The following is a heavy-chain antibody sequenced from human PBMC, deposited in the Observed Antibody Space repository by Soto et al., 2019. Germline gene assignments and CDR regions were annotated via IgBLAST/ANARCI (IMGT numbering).Heavy chain of an antibody. CDR1: GGTFNSYV. J-gene: IGHJ4*02. CDR3: AGTRLDTSGYYPSAVEY. V-gene: IGHV1-69*01. Sequence: QVQLVQSGAEVKKPGSSVKVSCKASGGTFNSYVINWMRQAPGEGLEWMGGIIIFFGTAEYAQKFQGRVKITADEGASTAYIELCRLKTGDTAVYYGAGTRLDTSGYYPSAVEYWGQGTQVSVSS. D-gene: IGHD3-22*01. CDR2: IIIFFGTA.